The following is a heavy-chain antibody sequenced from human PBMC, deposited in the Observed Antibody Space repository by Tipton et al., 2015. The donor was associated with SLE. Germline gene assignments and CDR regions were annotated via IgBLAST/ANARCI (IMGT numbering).Heavy chain of an antibody. J-gene: IGHJ4*02. CDR2: INPTNSDT. CDR1: GYSFTGYY. Sequence: QLVQSGAEVKKPGASVKVSCKASGYSFTGYYIHWVRQAPGQGPEWMGWINPTNSDTNTAQKFQGRVTMTRDTSISTAYMELSRLRLDDTATYYCARAHGDYAFLNWGRGTLVTVSS. D-gene: IGHD4-17*01. CDR3: ARAHGDYAFLN. V-gene: IGHV1-2*02.